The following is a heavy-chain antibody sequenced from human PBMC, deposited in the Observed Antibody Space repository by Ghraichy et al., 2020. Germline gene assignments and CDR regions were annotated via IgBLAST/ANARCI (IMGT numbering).Heavy chain of an antibody. Sequence: SETLSLTCTVSGGSISSSSYYWGWIRQPPGKGLEWIGSIYYSGSTYYNPSLKSRVTISVDTSKNQFSLKLSSVTAADTAVYYCARHSYNSSGYDLGYWYFDPWGRGTLVTVSS. J-gene: IGHJ2*01. D-gene: IGHD3-22*01. V-gene: IGHV4-39*01. CDR1: GGSISSSSYY. CDR3: ARHSYNSSGYDLGYWYFDP. CDR2: IYYSGST.